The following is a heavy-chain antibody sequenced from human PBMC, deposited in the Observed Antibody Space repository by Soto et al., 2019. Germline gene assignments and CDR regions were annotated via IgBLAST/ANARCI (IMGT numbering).Heavy chain of an antibody. CDR2: IKQDVSEK. J-gene: IGHJ4*02. CDR3: AKVRAVLTGYSPFDY. Sequence: PVGSLRLSCAASGFTFSSYWMSWVRQAPGKGLEWVANIKQDVSEKNYVDSVKGRFTISRDNAKNSLYLQINSLRAEDTAAYYCAKVRAVLTGYSPFDYWGQGT. CDR1: GFTFSSYW. V-gene: IGHV3-7*01. D-gene: IGHD3-9*01.